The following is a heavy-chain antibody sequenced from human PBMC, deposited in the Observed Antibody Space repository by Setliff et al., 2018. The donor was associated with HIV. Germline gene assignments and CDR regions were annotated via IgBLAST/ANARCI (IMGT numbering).Heavy chain of an antibody. CDR3: ARDRAAFRLTY. J-gene: IGHJ4*02. D-gene: IGHD3-3*02. Sequence: SETLSLTCTVSGGSISSGGYYWSWIRQHPGKGPEWIGYIYYNGSTYYNPSLKSRVSVSVDTSKDQVFLKLSTVTAADTAVYYCARDRAAFRLTYWGQGTLVTVSS. CDR1: GGSISSGGYY. V-gene: IGHV4-31*03. CDR2: IYYNGST.